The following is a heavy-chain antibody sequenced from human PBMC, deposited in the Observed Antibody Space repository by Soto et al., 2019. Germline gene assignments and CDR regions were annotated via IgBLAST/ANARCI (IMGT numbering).Heavy chain of an antibody. CDR2: IYYSGST. Sequence: SETLSLTCTVSGGSISSSSYYWGWIRQPPGKGLEWIGSIYYSGSTYYNPSLKSRVTISVDTSKNQFSLKLSSVTAADTAVYYCAITVQYYDFWSGPDWYFDLWGRGTLVTVSS. CDR3: AITVQYYDFWSGPDWYFDL. J-gene: IGHJ2*01. V-gene: IGHV4-39*01. D-gene: IGHD3-3*01. CDR1: GGSISSSSYY.